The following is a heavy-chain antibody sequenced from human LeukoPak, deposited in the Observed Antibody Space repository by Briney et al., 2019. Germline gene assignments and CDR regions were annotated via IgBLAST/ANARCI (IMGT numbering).Heavy chain of an antibody. CDR1: GGTFSSYA. CDR2: INPNSGGT. V-gene: IGHV1-2*02. J-gene: IGHJ4*02. D-gene: IGHD5-18*01. Sequence: ASVKVSCKASGGTFSSYAISWVRQAPGQGLEWMGWINPNSGGTDYAQKFQGRVTVTRDTSINTAYMELSRLRSDDTAVYYCVRGTREGYSYGRYYFDYWGQGTLVTVSS. CDR3: VRGTREGYSYGRYYFDY.